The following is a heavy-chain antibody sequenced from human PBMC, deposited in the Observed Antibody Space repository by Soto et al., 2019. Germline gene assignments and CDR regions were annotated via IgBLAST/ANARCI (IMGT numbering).Heavy chain of an antibody. J-gene: IGHJ4*02. CDR2: ISYDGSNK. CDR3: VVAFDY. CDR1: GFTFSSYA. Sequence: VGSLRLSCAASGFTFSSYAMHWVRQAPGKGLEWVAVISYDGSNKYYADSVKGRFTISRDNSKNTLYLQMNSLRAEDTAVYYCVVAFDYWGQGTLVTVSS. V-gene: IGHV3-30-3*01.